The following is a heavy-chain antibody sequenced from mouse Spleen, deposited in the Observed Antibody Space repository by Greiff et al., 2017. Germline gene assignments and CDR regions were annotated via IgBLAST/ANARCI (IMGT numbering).Heavy chain of an antibody. J-gene: IGHJ1*03. CDR1: GYTFTSYW. D-gene: IGHD2-1*01. V-gene: IGHV1-50*01. Sequence: QVHVKQPGAELVKPGASVKLSCKASGYTFTSYWMQWVKQRPGQGLEWIGEIDPSDSYTNCNQKFKGKATLTVDTSSSTAYMQLSSLTSEDSAVYYCARGGIYYGNYDWYFDVWGTGTTVTVSS. CDR2: IDPSDSYT. CDR3: ARGGIYYGNYDWYFDV.